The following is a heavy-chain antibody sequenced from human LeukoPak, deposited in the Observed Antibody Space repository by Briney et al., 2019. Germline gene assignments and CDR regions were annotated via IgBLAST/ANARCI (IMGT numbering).Heavy chain of an antibody. CDR3: ATTPIYCSGGSCYRYYYYYMDV. D-gene: IGHD2-15*01. Sequence: GGSLRLSCAASGFTFSSYAMSWVRQAPEKGLEWVSAISGSGGSTYYADSVKGRFTISRDNSKNTLYLQMNSLRAEDTAVYYCATTPIYCSGGSCYRYYYYYMDVRGKGTTVTVSS. CDR1: GFTFSSYA. V-gene: IGHV3-23*01. CDR2: ISGSGGST. J-gene: IGHJ6*03.